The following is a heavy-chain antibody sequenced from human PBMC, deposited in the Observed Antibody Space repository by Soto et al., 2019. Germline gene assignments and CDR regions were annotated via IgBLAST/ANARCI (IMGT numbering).Heavy chain of an antibody. CDR1: GYSISSGYY. CDR3: ARVMASMQNWLDP. V-gene: IGHV4-38-2*01. J-gene: IGHJ5*02. CDR2: IYHTGST. D-gene: IGHD2-21*01. Sequence: SETRSLTCAVSGYSISSGYYWGWIRQPPGKGLEWIGSIYHTGSTYYNPSLKSRVNISIDTSNSQFSLKLSSVTAADTAVYYCARVMASMQNWLDPWGQGTLVTVSS.